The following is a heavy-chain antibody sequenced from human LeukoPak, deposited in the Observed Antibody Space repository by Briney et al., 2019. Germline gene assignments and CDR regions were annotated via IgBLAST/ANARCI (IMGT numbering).Heavy chain of an antibody. CDR2: ISSSSSYI. V-gene: IGHV3-21*01. J-gene: IGHJ4*02. CDR1: GFTFSSYS. Sequence: GGSLRLSCAASGFTFSSYSMNWVRQAPGKGLEWVSSISSSSSYIYYADSVKGRFTISRDNAKNSLYLQMNSLRAEDTAVYYCARVIPAAGYFDYWGQGTLVTVSS. CDR3: ARVIPAAGYFDY. D-gene: IGHD6-13*01.